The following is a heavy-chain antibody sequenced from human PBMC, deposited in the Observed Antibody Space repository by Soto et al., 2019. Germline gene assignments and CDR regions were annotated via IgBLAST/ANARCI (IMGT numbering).Heavy chain of an antibody. D-gene: IGHD1-1*01. V-gene: IGHV4-30-4*01. CDR3: ATAPNWNYFDY. J-gene: IGHJ4*02. CDR1: GGSISSGDYY. CDR2: IYYSGTT. Sequence: NPSETLSLTCTVSGGSISSGDYYWSWIRQPPGKGLEWIGYIYYSGTTYYNPSLKSRVTISVDTSKNQFSLKLSSVTAADTAVYYCATAPNWNYFDYWGQGTLVTVSS.